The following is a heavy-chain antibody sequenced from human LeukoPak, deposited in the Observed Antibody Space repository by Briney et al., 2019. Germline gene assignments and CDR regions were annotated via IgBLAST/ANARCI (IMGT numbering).Heavy chain of an antibody. CDR3: ARGNHCGSTSCALDY. Sequence: PGGSLRLSCAASGFTFNTYAMHWVRQAPGKGLEWVAVISFDGTNKYYADSVKGRFIISRDNSKNTLYLQMNSLRPEDTAVYYCARGNHCGSTSCALDYWGQGTLVTVSS. J-gene: IGHJ4*02. CDR1: GFTFNTYA. D-gene: IGHD2-2*01. CDR2: ISFDGTNK. V-gene: IGHV3-30-3*01.